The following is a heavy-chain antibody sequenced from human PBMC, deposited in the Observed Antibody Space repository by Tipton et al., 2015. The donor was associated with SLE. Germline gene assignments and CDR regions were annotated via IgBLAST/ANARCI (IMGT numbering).Heavy chain of an antibody. V-gene: IGHV4-39*07. CDR2: IFYSGST. D-gene: IGHD6-19*01. J-gene: IGHJ4*02. CDR3: ARHTSGFDY. Sequence: LRLSCTVSSDSISSGTYNWGWIRQTPGKGLEWIGDIFYSGSTYYNPSLKSRVPMSVDTSKNQFSLKLSSVTAADTAVYYCARHTSGFDYWGQGTLVTVSS. CDR1: SDSISSGTYN.